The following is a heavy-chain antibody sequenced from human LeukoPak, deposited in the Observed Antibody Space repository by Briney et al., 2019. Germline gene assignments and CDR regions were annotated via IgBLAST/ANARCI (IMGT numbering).Heavy chain of an antibody. D-gene: IGHD4-17*01. J-gene: IGHJ4*02. CDR2: VSGSGDGT. CDR3: AKERLGGNYGDYAVDY. Sequence: GSLRLSCAASGFTFTSYAMGWVRQAPEKGLEWVSSVSGSGDGTYYADSVKGRFTISRDNSKKTLDLHMDSLRAEDTAVYYCAKERLGGNYGDYAVDYWGQGTMVTVSS. CDR1: GFTFTSYA. V-gene: IGHV3-23*01.